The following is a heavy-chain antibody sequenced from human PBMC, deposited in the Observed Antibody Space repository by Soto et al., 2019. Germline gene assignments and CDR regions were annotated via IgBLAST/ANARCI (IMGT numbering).Heavy chain of an antibody. CDR1: GGSIRSGGYY. CDR2: ISYSGTT. J-gene: IGHJ4*02. V-gene: IGHV4-31*03. Sequence: PSETLSLTCTVSGGSIRSGGYYWSWIRQHPGKGLEWIGYISYSGTTYYNPSFESRVTVSADTPKSQFSLKLTSVTAADTAVYYCARRIPIAGLFDYWGQGTLVTVSS. D-gene: IGHD6-13*01. CDR3: ARRIPIAGLFDY.